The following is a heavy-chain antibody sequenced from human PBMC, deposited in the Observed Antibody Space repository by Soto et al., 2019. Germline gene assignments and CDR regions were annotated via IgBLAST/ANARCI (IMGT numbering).Heavy chain of an antibody. D-gene: IGHD4-17*01. CDR2: GYSGFT. CDR1: GGSITTYQ. J-gene: IGHJ4*02. V-gene: IGHV4-59*01. Sequence: QVQLQESGPGLVKPSETLSLTCTVSGGSITTYQWSWIRQPPGKGLEWIGGYSGFTNYNPSLESRAPXSXDXXKNQFSLTRRSVTAADTAVYYGARAYGDYSFFFDYWGQGALVTVSS. CDR3: ARAYGDYSFFFDY.